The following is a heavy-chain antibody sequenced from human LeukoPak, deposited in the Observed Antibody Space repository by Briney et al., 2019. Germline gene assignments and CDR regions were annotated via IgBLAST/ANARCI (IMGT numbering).Heavy chain of an antibody. J-gene: IGHJ3*02. CDR1: GGSISSYY. CDR2: IYYSGST. V-gene: IGHV4-59*01. CDR3: ARAEGLGDYHSRDIVVVPAASGDDAFDI. D-gene: IGHD2-2*01. Sequence: SQTLSLTCTVSGGSISSYYWSWIRQPPGKGLEWIGYIYYSGSTNYNPSLKSRVTISVDTSKNQFSLKLSSVTAADTAVYYCARAEGLGDYHSRDIVVVPAASGDDAFDIWGQGTMVTVSS.